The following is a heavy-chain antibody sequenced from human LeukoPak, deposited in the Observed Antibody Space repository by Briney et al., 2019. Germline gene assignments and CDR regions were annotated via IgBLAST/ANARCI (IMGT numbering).Heavy chain of an antibody. CDR3: AREVCSTTTCYPSDF. CDR1: GGSLSSGGAY. D-gene: IGHD2-2*01. J-gene: IGHJ4*02. CDR2: IYHSGST. Sequence: SETLSLTCTVSGGSLSSGGAYWTWIRQPPGKALAWLGYIYHSGSTYYNPSLKSRVTISVDRSRNQFSLNLNSVTAADTAIYYCAREVCSTTTCYPSDFWGQGTLVTVSS. V-gene: IGHV4-30-2*01.